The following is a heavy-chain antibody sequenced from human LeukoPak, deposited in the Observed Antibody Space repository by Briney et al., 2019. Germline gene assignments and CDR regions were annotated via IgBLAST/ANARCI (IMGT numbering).Heavy chain of an antibody. D-gene: IGHD3-10*01. V-gene: IGHV3-7*01. CDR2: IKQDGSEK. CDR1: GFTFSDYY. J-gene: IGHJ4*02. CDR3: ARGRITMVRGVIITYTEWGGDLDY. Sequence: GGSLRLSCAASGFTFSDYYMTWIRQAPGKGLEWVANIKQDGSEKYYVDSVKGRFTISRDNAKNSLYLQMNSLRAEDTAVYYCARGRITMVRGVIITYTEWGGDLDYWGQGTLVTVSS.